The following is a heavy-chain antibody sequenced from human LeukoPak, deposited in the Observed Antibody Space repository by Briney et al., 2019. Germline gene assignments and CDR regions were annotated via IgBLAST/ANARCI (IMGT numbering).Heavy chain of an antibody. CDR3: ARGTGCSSTSCYVLWGEYFDY. J-gene: IGHJ4*02. CDR1: GYTFTSYG. V-gene: IGHV1-69*13. CDR2: IIPIFGTA. D-gene: IGHD2-2*01. Sequence: SVKVSCKASGYTFTSYGISWVRQAPGQGLEWMGGIIPIFGTANYAQKFQGRVTITADESTSTAYMELSSLRSEDTAVYYCARGTGCSSTSCYVLWGEYFDYWGQGTLVTVSS.